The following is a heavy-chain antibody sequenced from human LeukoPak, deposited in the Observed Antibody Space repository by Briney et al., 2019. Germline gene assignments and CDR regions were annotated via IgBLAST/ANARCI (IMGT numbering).Heavy chain of an antibody. Sequence: GSLRLSCAASGFTFSHVWMSWIRQPPGKGLEWIGEINHSGSTNYNPSLKSRVTISVDTSRNQFSLKLSSVTAADTAVYYCARGRNYDFWSGYHTGYYFDYWGQGTLVTVSS. CDR1: GFTFSHVW. CDR3: ARGRNYDFWSGYHTGYYFDY. D-gene: IGHD3-3*01. J-gene: IGHJ4*02. V-gene: IGHV4-34*01. CDR2: INHSGST.